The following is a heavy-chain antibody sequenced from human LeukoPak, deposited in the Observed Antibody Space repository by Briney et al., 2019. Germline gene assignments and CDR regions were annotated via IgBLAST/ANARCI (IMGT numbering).Heavy chain of an antibody. J-gene: IGHJ4*02. D-gene: IGHD1-26*01. CDR1: GYTFTGYY. CDR2: INPNSGGT. V-gene: IGHV1-2*04. Sequence: GASVTVSCKASGYTFTGYYMHWVRQAPGQGLEWMGWINPNSGGTNYAQKFRGWVTMTRDTSISTAYMELSRLRSDDTAVYYCARGPSQYSGSYNYWGQGTLVTVSS. CDR3: ARGPSQYSGSYNY.